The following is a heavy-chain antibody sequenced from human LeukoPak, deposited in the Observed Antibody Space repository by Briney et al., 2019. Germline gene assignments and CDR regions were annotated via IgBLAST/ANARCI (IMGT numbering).Heavy chain of an antibody. V-gene: IGHV3-21*04. CDR3: TKHHDSGSYYDY. J-gene: IGHJ4*02. CDR1: GFTFSSYS. Sequence: GGSLRLSCAASGFTFSSYSMNWVRQAPGKGLEWVSSISSSSSYIYYADSVKGRFTISRDTSKNTLYVQMNSLRAEDTAVYYCTKHHDSGSYYDYWGQGTLVTVSS. D-gene: IGHD3-10*01. CDR2: ISSSSSYI.